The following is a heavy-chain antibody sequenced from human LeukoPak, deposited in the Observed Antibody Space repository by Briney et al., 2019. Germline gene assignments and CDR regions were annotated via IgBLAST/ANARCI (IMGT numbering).Heavy chain of an antibody. V-gene: IGHV3-20*01. CDR1: GFTFDDYG. J-gene: IGHJ6*03. CDR2: INWNGGST. CDR3: AKLHCSSTSCYSSYYYYMDV. D-gene: IGHD2-2*01. Sequence: GGSLRLSCAASGFTFDDYGMSWVRQAPGKGLEWVSGINWNGGSTGYADSVKGRFTISRDNAKNSLYLQMNSLRAEDTALYHCAKLHCSSTSCYSSYYYYMDVWGKGITVTVSS.